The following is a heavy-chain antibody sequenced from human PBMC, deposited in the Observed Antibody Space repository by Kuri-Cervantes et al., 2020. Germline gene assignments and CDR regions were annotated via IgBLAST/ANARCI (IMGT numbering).Heavy chain of an antibody. V-gene: IGHV3-33*03. D-gene: IGHD6-19*01. CDR3: AKSSGWSRGDYFDY. Sequence: GESLKISCAASGFTFSSYGMHWVRQAPGKGLEWVAVIWYDGSNKYYADSVKGRFTISRDNAKNSLYLQMNSLRAEDTALYYCAKSSGWSRGDYFDYWGQGTLVTVSS. CDR2: IWYDGSNK. J-gene: IGHJ4*02. CDR1: GFTFSSYG.